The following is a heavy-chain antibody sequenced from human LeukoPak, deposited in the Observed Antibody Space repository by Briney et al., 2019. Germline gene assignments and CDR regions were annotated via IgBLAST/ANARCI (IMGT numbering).Heavy chain of an antibody. J-gene: IGHJ4*02. CDR3: ARDTGDTQNVLDF. D-gene: IGHD1-26*01. CDR2: IWLSGSS. V-gene: IGHV4-59*01. CDR1: GFTFSDNY. Sequence: LRLSCAASGFTFSDNYMSWIRQAPGKGLEWIGYIWLSGSSYNPSLKSRMTMSLDTSRSQVTLKLTSVTAADTAVYYCARDTGDTQNVLDFWGRGSLVTVSS.